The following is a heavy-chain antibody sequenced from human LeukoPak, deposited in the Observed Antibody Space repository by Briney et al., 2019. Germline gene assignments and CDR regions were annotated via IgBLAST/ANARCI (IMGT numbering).Heavy chain of an antibody. CDR3: ARQAGVVTPFDY. V-gene: IGHV4-61*02. CDR2: IYTSGST. J-gene: IGHJ4*02. Sequence: PSETLSLTCTVSGGSISSGSYCWSWIRQPAGQGLEWIGRIYTSGSTNYNPSLKSRVTISVDTYKNQFSLKLSSVTAADAAVYYCARQAGVVTPFDYWVQGSLVTVSS. D-gene: IGHD3-3*01. CDR1: GGSISSGSYC.